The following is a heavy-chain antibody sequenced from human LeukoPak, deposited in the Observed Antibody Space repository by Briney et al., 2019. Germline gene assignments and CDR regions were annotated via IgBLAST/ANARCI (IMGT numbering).Heavy chain of an antibody. V-gene: IGHV3-30*02. CDR3: ARGRAGRGYSYVIYYYYYMDV. CDR1: GFTFSSCG. Sequence: GGSLRLSCAASGFTFSSCGMHWVRQAPGKGLEWVAFIRYDGSNKYYADSVRGRFTISRDNSKNTLYLHVNSLRPEDTAVYYCARGRAGRGYSYVIYYYYYMDVWGKGTTVTVSS. D-gene: IGHD5-18*01. J-gene: IGHJ6*03. CDR2: IRYDGSNK.